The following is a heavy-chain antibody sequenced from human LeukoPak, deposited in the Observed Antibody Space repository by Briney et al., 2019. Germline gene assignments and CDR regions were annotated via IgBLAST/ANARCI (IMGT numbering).Heavy chain of an antibody. CDR1: GFTFSNYW. D-gene: IGHD1-26*01. CDR3: ASFLNVGATLDY. J-gene: IGHJ4*02. V-gene: IGHV3-74*01. CDR2: VFRNEGGA. Sequence: GGSLRLSCAASGFTFSNYWMHWVRQAPGKGLVWVSRVFRNEGGAAYADSVKGRFTISRDNAENTLSLQMNSLRAEDTAVYYCASFLNVGATLDYWGQGTLVTVSS.